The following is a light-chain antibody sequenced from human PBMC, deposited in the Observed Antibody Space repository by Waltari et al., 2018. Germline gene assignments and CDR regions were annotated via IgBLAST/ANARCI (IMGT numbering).Light chain of an antibody. CDR3: CSYAGTYSFV. CDR2: DVI. V-gene: IGLV2-11*01. CDR1: SSDVGGYNF. Sequence: QSALTQPRSVSGSPGQSVTISCTGTSSDVGGYNFVHWYQQHPGKAPKLIIYDVIKRPSGVPDRFSGSKSGNTASLTISGLRAEDEADYHCCSYAGTYSFVFGGGTRLTVL. J-gene: IGLJ2*01.